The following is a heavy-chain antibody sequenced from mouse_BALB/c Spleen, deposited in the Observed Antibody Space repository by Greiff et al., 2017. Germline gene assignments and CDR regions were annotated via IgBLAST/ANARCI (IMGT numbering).Heavy chain of an antibody. J-gene: IGHJ4*01. Sequence: VHVKQSGTVLARPGASVKMSCKASGYTFTSYWMHWVKQRPGQGLEWIGAIYPGNSDTSYNQKFKGKAKLTAVTSTSTAYMELSSLTNEDSAVYYCTRSGPFLLPDYWGQGTSVTVSS. D-gene: IGHD1-1*01. V-gene: IGHV1-5*01. CDR3: TRSGPFLLPDY. CDR2: IYPGNSDT. CDR1: GYTFTSYW.